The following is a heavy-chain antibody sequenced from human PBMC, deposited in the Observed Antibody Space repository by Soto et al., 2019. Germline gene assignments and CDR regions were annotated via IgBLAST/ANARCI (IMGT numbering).Heavy chain of an antibody. CDR1: GGTFSSYA. J-gene: IGHJ6*02. D-gene: IGHD4-4*01. CDR2: IIPIFGTA. CDR3: ARDESYSNYYYYYGMDV. Sequence: QVQLVQSGAEVKKPGSSVKVSCKASGGTFSSYAISWVRQAPGQGLEWMGGIIPIFGTANYAQKFQGRVTINADESTSTAYMELSSLRSEDTAVYYCARDESYSNYYYYYGMDVWGQGTTVTVSS. V-gene: IGHV1-69*01.